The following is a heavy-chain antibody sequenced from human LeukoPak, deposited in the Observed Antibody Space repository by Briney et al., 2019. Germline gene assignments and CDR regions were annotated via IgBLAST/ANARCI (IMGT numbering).Heavy chain of an antibody. CDR1: GGSISSSSYY. CDR3: ARAGYMNYFDY. J-gene: IGHJ4*02. D-gene: IGHD3-16*02. V-gene: IGHV4-39*07. Sequence: PSETLSLTCTVSGGSISSSSYYWGWIRQPPGKGLEWIGSIYYSGSTYYNPSLKSRVTISVDTSKNQFSLKLSSVTAADTAVYYCARAGYMNYFDYWGQGTLVTVSS. CDR2: IYYSGST.